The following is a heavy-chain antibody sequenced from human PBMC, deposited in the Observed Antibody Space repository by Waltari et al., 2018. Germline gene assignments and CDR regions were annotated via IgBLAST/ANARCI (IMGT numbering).Heavy chain of an antibody. CDR2: INHSGST. Sequence: QVQLQQWGAGLLKPSETLSLTCAVYGGSFSGYYWSWIRQPPGKGLEWIGEINHSGSTNSNPSLKSRVTISVDTSKNQFSLKLSSVTAADTAVYYCARVSWYSSGWYRWFDPWGQGTLVTVSS. CDR1: GGSFSGYY. J-gene: IGHJ5*02. D-gene: IGHD6-19*01. CDR3: ARVSWYSSGWYRWFDP. V-gene: IGHV4-34*01.